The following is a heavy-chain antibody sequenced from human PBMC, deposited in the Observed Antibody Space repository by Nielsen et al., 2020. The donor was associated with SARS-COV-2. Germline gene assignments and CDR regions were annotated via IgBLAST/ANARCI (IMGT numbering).Heavy chain of an antibody. Sequence: WIRQPPGKRLEWIGEINHTGSTNCNPSLKSRVTMSVHTSKNQFSLKLSSVTAADTAVYYCARAYASVVTLLPYYKYDMDVWGQGTTVTVSS. D-gene: IGHD4-23*01. J-gene: IGHJ6*02. V-gene: IGHV4-34*01. CDR2: INHTGST. CDR3: ARAYASVVTLLPYYKYDMDV.